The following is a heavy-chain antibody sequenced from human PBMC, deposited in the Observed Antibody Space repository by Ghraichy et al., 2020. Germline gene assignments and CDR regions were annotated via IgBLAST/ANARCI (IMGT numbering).Heavy chain of an antibody. CDR3: AAQPTEASWTGLGWFDP. CDR1: GGSIINSAYY. Sequence: SETLSLTCTVSGGSIINSAYYWGWVRQTPEKGLEWIGSVLHFGATYENPSLQSRVTLSVDTAQNQFSLRLASVTAADTAVYYCAAQPTEASWTGLGWFDPWGPGALVTVSS. V-gene: IGHV4-39*01. J-gene: IGHJ5*02. D-gene: IGHD3/OR15-3a*01. CDR2: VLHFGAT.